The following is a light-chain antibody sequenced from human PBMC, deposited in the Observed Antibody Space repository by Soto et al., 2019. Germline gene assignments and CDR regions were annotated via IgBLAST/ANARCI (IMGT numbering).Light chain of an antibody. CDR1: SSNIGAGYD. J-gene: IGLJ1*01. Sequence: QSVLTQPPSVSGAPGQSVTISCTWISSNIGAGYDVHWYQQLPGTAPKLLIYGNSNRPSGVPDRFSGSKSGTSASLAITGLQAEDEADYYCQSYDSSLSGRVFGTGTKVTVL. V-gene: IGLV1-40*01. CDR2: GNS. CDR3: QSYDSSLSGRV.